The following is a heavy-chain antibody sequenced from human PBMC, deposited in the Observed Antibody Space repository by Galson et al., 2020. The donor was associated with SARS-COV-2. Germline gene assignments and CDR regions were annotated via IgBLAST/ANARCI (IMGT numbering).Heavy chain of an antibody. CDR2: IYPRDSDT. D-gene: IGHD3-10*01. J-gene: IGHJ5*01. CDR3: ARRITMAYNWFDS. CDR1: GFAFTSYW. Sequence: GESLKISCEGSGFAFTSYWIAWVRQMPGKGLELMGIIYPRDSDTRYSPSFQGQVTISVDKSISTAYLQWSSLKASDTAIYYCARRITMAYNWFDSWGQGTLVTVSS. V-gene: IGHV5-51*01.